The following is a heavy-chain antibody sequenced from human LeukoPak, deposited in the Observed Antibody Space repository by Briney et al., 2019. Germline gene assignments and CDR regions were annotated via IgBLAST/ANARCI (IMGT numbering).Heavy chain of an antibody. CDR3: ARGQYSGSCFDN. CDR2: IYYSGST. Sequence: PSETLSLTCTVSGGSISSYLWSWIRQPPGKGLEWIGYIYYSGSTNYNPSLKSRVTILVDTSKNQFSLKVSSVTAADTAVYYCARGQYSGSCFDNWGQGSLVTVSS. CDR1: GGSISSYL. J-gene: IGHJ4*02. V-gene: IGHV4-59*01. D-gene: IGHD1-26*01.